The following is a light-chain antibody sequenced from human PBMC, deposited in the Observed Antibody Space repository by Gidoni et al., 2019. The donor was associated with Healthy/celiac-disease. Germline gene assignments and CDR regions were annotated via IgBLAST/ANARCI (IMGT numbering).Light chain of an antibody. CDR2: DAS. CDR1: QSISSG. J-gene: IGKJ2*01. CDR3: QQYNSYLYT. Sequence: IQMTQSPSTLSASVGDRVTITCRASQSISSGLAWYQQKPGKAPKLLIYDASSLESGVPSRFSGSGSGTEFTLTISSLQPDDFATYYCQQYNSYLYTFGQGTKLEIK. V-gene: IGKV1-5*01.